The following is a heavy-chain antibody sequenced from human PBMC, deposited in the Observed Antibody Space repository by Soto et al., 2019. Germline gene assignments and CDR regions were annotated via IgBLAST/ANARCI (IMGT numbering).Heavy chain of an antibody. V-gene: IGHV3-23*01. D-gene: IGHD3-3*01. J-gene: IGHJ6*02. CDR2: ISSSGDAT. CDR1: GFTFSTYA. Sequence: EVQLLESGGDLVQPGGSLRLSCAASGFTFSTYAMTWVRQAPGKGLEWVSIISSSGDATYYLDSVKGRFTISRDNSRNTLHLQMHSLRAEDAAVYFCAKNGDFWSWGMDVWGQGTTVTVSS. CDR3: AKNGDFWSWGMDV.